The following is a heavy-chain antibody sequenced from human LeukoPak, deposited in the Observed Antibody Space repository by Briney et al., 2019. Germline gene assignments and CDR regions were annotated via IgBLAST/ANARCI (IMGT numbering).Heavy chain of an antibody. CDR1: GGSFSGYY. V-gene: IGHV4-34*01. J-gene: IGHJ6*03. CDR3: AKCRDPGHYYYYYMDV. Sequence: PSETLSLTCAVYGGSFSGYYWSWIRQPPGKGLAWIGGINHSGSTNYNPSLKSRVTISVDTSKNQFSLKLSSVTAADSAVYYCAKCRDPGHYYYYYMDVWGKGTTVTVSS. CDR2: INHSGST. D-gene: IGHD2-2*01.